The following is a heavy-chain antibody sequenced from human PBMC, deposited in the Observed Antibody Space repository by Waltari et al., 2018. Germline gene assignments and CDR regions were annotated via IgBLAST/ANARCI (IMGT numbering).Heavy chain of an antibody. CDR3: AREVNKVHDGDHGSAFDV. CDR2: ILPIVGII. V-gene: IGHV1-69*04. CDR1: GGTNNSYN. J-gene: IGHJ3*01. Sequence: QVQLVQAGAEVKKPGSPVKVSCKTSGGTNNSYNNNWVRQAPGQGLEWMGRILPIVGIIDYSQKFQGRVTITADKSTFTAYMELGSLRSEDTAVYYCAREVNKVHDGDHGSAFDVWGKGTMVTVSS. D-gene: IGHD4-17*01.